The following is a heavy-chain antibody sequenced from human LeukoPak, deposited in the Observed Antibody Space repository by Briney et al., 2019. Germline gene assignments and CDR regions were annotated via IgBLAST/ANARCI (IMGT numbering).Heavy chain of an antibody. CDR1: GGSVSSGSYY. CDR2: IYYSGSA. Sequence: SETLSLTCTVSGGSVSSGSYYWSWIRQPPGKGLEWIGYIYYSGSAKYNPSLKSRVTISVDTSKNQFSLKLSSVTAADTAVYYCASNYYGSGSLDYWGQGTLVTVSS. D-gene: IGHD3-10*01. CDR3: ASNYYGSGSLDY. V-gene: IGHV4-61*01. J-gene: IGHJ4*02.